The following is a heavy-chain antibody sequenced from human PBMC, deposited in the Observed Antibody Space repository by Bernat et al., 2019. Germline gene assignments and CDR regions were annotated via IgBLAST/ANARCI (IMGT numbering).Heavy chain of an antibody. Sequence: EVQLLESGGGLVQPGGSLRLSCAASGFTFSSYAMTWVRQAPGKGLEWVSAISGSGGSTYYAASVKGRFTISRDNSKNTLYLQMNSLRAEDTAIYYCAKDLETSWLGLQNDAFDIWGQGTMVTVSS. V-gene: IGHV3-23*01. D-gene: IGHD4-11*01. J-gene: IGHJ3*02. CDR2: ISGSGGST. CDR1: GFTFSSYA. CDR3: AKDLETSWLGLQNDAFDI.